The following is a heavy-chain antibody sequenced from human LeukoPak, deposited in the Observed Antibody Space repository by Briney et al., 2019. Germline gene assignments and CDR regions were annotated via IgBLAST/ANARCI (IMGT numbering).Heavy chain of an antibody. Sequence: SVKVSCKASGYTFTSYGISWVRQAPGQGLEWMGGIIPIFGTANYAQKFQGRVTITADESTSTAYMELSSLRSEDTAVYYCARTNLGYCSSTSCYGDYYYYYGMDVWGQGTTVTVSS. V-gene: IGHV1-69*13. J-gene: IGHJ6*02. CDR1: GYTFTSYG. D-gene: IGHD2-2*01. CDR2: IIPIFGTA. CDR3: ARTNLGYCSSTSCYGDYYYYYGMDV.